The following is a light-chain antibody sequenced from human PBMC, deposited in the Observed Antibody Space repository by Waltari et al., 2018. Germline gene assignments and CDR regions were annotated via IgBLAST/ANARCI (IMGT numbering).Light chain of an antibody. J-gene: IGKJ2*01. V-gene: IGKV4-1*01. CDR1: QSVFYGDNKKTY. CDR3: QQYYDTPYT. Sequence: DIVMTQSPDSLAVSLGERATLNCKSSQSVFYGDNKKTYLAWYQQKPGQPPKLLVHWASTRESGVPDRFSGSGSGTDFTLTISGLQAEDVAVYYCQQYYDTPYTFGQGTKLEIK. CDR2: WAS.